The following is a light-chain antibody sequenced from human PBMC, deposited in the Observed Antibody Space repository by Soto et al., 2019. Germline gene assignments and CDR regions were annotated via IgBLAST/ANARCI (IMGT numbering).Light chain of an antibody. CDR1: SSDVGAYNY. CDR2: EVN. J-gene: IGLJ2*01. CDR3: SSYTSSSAVV. Sequence: QSALTQPASVSGSPGQSITISCTGTSSDVGAYNYVSWYQQHPGKAPKLMISEVNNRPSGVSNRFSGSKSANTASLTISGLQAEDEADYYCSSYTSSSAVVFGGGTKLTVL. V-gene: IGLV2-14*01.